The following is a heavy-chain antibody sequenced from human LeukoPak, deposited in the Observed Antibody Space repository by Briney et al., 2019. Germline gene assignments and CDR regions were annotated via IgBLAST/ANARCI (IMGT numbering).Heavy chain of an antibody. CDR2: ISSSGSCV. V-gene: IGHV3-11*01. J-gene: IGHJ6*03. D-gene: IGHD6-19*01. CDR3: ARAARSGWYHFHNSHVGYYPRSHPHTYYYYYMDV. CDR1: GFTFGDYY. Sequence: GGSLRLSCAASGFTFGDYYMSWIRQAPGKGLEWVSFISSSGSCVYYADSVKGRFTISRDNAKNSLYLQINSLRAEDTAVYYCARAARSGWYHFHNSHVGYYPRSHPHTYYYYYMDVWGTGTTVTVSS.